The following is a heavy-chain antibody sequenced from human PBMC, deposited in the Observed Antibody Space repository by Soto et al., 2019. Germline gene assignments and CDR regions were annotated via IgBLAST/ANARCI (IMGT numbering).Heavy chain of an antibody. CDR2: INAGNGDT. Sequence: ASVKVSCKASGYTFTTYAMHWVRQAPGQRLEWMGWINAGNGDTKYSQKFQGRVTITRDTSATTAYMELSSLRSEDTAVYYCARAPKDLFDYWGQGTLVTVSS. V-gene: IGHV1-3*01. CDR3: ARAPKDLFDY. J-gene: IGHJ4*02. CDR1: GYTFTTYA.